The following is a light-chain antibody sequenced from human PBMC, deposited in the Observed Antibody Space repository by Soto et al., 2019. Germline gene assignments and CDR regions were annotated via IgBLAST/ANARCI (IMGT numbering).Light chain of an antibody. Sequence: IVMTQSPAPLSVSPGERATLSCRASQSVNSHLAWYQQKPGQAPRLLIFGASTRATGIPARFSGSGSGTEFTLVISSLQSEDIAVYYCQHYGTSLYTFGQGTKLEIK. J-gene: IGKJ2*01. CDR1: QSVNSH. V-gene: IGKV3D-15*01. CDR3: QHYGTSLYT. CDR2: GAS.